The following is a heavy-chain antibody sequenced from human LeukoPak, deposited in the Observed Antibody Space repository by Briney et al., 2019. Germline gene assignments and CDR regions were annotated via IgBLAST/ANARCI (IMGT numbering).Heavy chain of an antibody. D-gene: IGHD2-15*01. J-gene: IGHJ6*02. V-gene: IGHV3-11*01. Sequence: GGSLRLSCAASGFTFSDYYMSWIRQAPGKGLEWVSYISSSGSTIYYADSVKGRFTISRDNAKNSLYLQMNSLRAEDTAMYYCAREVYDCSGGSCYDYYYYGMDVWGQGTTVTVSS. CDR1: GFTFSDYY. CDR3: AREVYDCSGGSCYDYYYYGMDV. CDR2: ISSSGSTI.